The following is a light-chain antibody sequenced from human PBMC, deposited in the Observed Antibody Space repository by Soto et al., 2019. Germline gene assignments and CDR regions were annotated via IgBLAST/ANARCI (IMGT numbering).Light chain of an antibody. CDR3: QQRSNCPPIT. J-gene: IGKJ5*01. CDR2: DAS. Sequence: EILLTQSPVAVSVSPGESATLSCRASQRVKTFLVWYQQRPGQAPRLLIYDASPRAAGIPARFSGSGFGTDFTLTISSLEPEDAAIYYCQQRSNCPPITFGQGTRPEIK. V-gene: IGKV3-11*01. CDR1: QRVKTF.